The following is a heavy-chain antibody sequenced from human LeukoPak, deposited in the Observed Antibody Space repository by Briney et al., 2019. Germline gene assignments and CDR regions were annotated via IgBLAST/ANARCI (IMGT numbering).Heavy chain of an antibody. V-gene: IGHV3-48*01. Sequence: PGGSLRLSCAASGFTFSSYSMNWVRQAPGRGRGWGSYISSSSSTIYYADSVKGRFTTSRDNAKNSLYLQMNSLTAEDTAVYYCASSGGLTMKSDYWGQGTLVTVSS. CDR1: GFTFSSYS. J-gene: IGHJ4*02. CDR2: ISSSSSTI. D-gene: IGHD2-15*01. CDR3: ASSGGLTMKSDY.